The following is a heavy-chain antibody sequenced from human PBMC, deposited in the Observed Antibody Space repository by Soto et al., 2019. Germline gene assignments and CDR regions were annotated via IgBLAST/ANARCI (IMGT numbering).Heavy chain of an antibody. CDR1: GYTFTSYD. CDR3: ARGRAGYSSGWDAFDI. J-gene: IGHJ3*02. Sequence: QVQLVQSGAEVKKPGASVKVSCKASGYTFTSYDINWVRQATGQGLEWMGWMNPNSGNTGYAQKFKGRVTRTRNTSISTAYMELSSLRSEDTAVYYCARGRAGYSSGWDAFDIWGQGTMVTVSS. CDR2: MNPNSGNT. D-gene: IGHD6-19*01. V-gene: IGHV1-8*01.